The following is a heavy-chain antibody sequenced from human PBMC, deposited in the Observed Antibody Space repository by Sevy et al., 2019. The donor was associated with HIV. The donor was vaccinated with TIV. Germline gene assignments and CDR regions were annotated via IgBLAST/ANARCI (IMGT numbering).Heavy chain of an antibody. J-gene: IGHJ4*02. Sequence: GGSLRLSCAASGFIFSSYAMHWARQAPGKGLEWVAVMSFDGSNKYYADSVKGRFTISRDNSKKTLYLQMNSLRTEDTAVYYCARDRIPDIVVVLPTFDYWGQGTLVTVSS. CDR1: GFIFSSYA. CDR2: MSFDGSNK. CDR3: ARDRIPDIVVVLPTFDY. D-gene: IGHD2-15*01. V-gene: IGHV3-30*04.